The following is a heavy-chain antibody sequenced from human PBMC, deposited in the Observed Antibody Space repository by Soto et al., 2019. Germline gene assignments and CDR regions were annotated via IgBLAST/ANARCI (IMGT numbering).Heavy chain of an antibody. D-gene: IGHD3-3*01. CDR2: IIPIFGTA. J-gene: IGHJ6*02. CDR3: ARDYERMQYYDFWSGYSYYYGMDV. CDR1: GGTFSSYA. V-gene: IGHV1-69*01. Sequence: QVPLVQSGAEVKKPGSSVKVSCKASGGTFSSYAISWVRQAPGQGLEWMGGIIPIFGTANYAQKFQGRVTSTADESTSKDYMELSSLSSEDTAVYYCARDYERMQYYDFWSGYSYYYGMDVWGQGTTVTVSS.